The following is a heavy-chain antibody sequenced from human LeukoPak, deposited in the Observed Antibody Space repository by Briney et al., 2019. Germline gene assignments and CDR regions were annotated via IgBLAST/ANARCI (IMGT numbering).Heavy chain of an antibody. CDR1: GYTFTDYY. J-gene: IGHJ3*02. V-gene: IGHV1-2*02. D-gene: IGHD3-16*01. Sequence: ASVKVSCKASGYTFTDYYMHWVRQAPGQGLEWMGWISPTSGGTNYAQKFQGRVTMTRDTSISTAYMELSRLRSDDTAVYYCAREFEGAAFDIWGQGTMVTVSS. CDR3: AREFEGAAFDI. CDR2: ISPTSGGT.